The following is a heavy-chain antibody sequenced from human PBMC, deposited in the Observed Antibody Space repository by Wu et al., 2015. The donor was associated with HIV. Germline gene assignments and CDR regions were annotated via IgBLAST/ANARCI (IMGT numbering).Heavy chain of an antibody. Sequence: QVQLVQSGAEVKKPGSSVKVSCKASGGTLSNYAISWVRQAPGQGLEWMGRIIPIFGTANYAQKFQGRVTITADESTSTAYMELRSLRSEDTAVYYCARDRLAGYDSWSPYFADYWGQGTLVTVSS. J-gene: IGHJ4*02. CDR2: IIPIFGTA. D-gene: IGHD3-3*01. CDR3: ARDRLAGYDSWSPYFADY. CDR1: GGTLSNYA. V-gene: IGHV1-69*15.